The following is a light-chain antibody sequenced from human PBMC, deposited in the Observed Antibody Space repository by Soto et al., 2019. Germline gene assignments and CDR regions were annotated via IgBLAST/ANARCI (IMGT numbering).Light chain of an antibody. CDR2: EGS. CDR3: CSYAGSSTWV. J-gene: IGLJ3*02. Sequence: QSALTQPASVSGSPGQSITISCTATSSDVGSYNLVSWYQQHPGTAPKLIIYEGSKRPSGDSNRFSGSKSGNTASLTISGLQAEDEADYYCCSYAGSSTWVFGGGTKLTVL. V-gene: IGLV2-23*01. CDR1: SSDVGSYNL.